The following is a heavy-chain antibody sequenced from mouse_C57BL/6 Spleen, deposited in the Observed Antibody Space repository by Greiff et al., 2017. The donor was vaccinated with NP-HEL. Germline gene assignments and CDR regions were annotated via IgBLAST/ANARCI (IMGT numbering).Heavy chain of an antibody. CDR3: ARESYYGSSPFFDY. V-gene: IGHV1-64*01. CDR2: IHPNSGST. Sequence: QVHVKQPGAELVKPGASVKLSCKASGYTFTSYWMHWVKQRPGQGLEWIGMIHPNSGSTNYNEKFKSKATLTVDKSSSTAYMQLSSLTSEDSAVYYCARESYYGSSPFFDYWGQGTTLTVSS. CDR1: GYTFTSYW. D-gene: IGHD1-1*01. J-gene: IGHJ2*01.